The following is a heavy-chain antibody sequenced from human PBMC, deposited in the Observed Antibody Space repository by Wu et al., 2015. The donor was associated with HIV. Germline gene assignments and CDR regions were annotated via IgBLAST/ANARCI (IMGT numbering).Heavy chain of an antibody. CDR2: IVVGSGNT. CDR3: AARYPGSGSYYYYYYGMDG. J-gene: IGHJ6*02. Sequence: QMQLVQSGPEVKKPGTSVKVSCKASGVTLISSVIQWVRQARGQRPEWIGWIVVGSGNTHHAQRFQERVTITRDMSTSTVYMELSSLRSEDTAIYYCAARYPGSGSYYYYYYGMDGLGPKGPTVTVSS. D-gene: IGHD3-10*01. V-gene: IGHV1-58*02. CDR1: GVTLISSV.